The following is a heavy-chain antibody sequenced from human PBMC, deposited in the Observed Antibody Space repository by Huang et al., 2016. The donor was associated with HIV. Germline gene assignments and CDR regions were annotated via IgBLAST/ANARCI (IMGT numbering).Heavy chain of an antibody. CDR2: IKKDESEK. D-gene: IGHD1-7*01. J-gene: IGHJ6*02. CDR3: ATKTGAMDI. CDR1: TFSFGAYW. V-gene: IGHV3-7*01. Sequence: VESGGRFVQPGGSIRLSCVGSTFSFGAYWMSWVRQSPGKGLEWVANIKKDESEKYYVESVKGRFNISRDNAKKILFLQMDNVRVEDTATYYCATKTGAMDIWGQGTAATVS.